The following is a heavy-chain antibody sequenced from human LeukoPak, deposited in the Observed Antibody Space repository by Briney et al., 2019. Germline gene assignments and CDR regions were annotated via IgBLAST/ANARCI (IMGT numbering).Heavy chain of an antibody. Sequence: ASVKVSCKASGNSLNNYHMHWVRQAPGQGLEWLGIIRPGGDGPSYAQKSQGRVTMTSDMSTSTVYMELSSLTSDDTAVYYCGRDPTYRNYFDSWGQGTLVTVSS. D-gene: IGHD1-1*01. CDR2: IRPGGDGP. V-gene: IGHV1-46*02. CDR3: GRDPTYRNYFDS. J-gene: IGHJ4*02. CDR1: GNSLNNYH.